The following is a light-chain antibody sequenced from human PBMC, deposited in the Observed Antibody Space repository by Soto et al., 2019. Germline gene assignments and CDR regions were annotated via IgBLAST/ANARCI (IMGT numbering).Light chain of an antibody. V-gene: IGKV3-15*01. CDR3: QQGHNWPLT. CDR1: QSISTE. J-gene: IGKJ2*01. CDR2: SAS. Sequence: EIAMTQSPATLSVSPGERATLSCRASQSISTELAWYQQIPGQPPRLLIYSASTRANGVQARFTGSGSGSEFTLTISGLQSEDFAIYYCQQGHNWPLTFGQGTRLEI.